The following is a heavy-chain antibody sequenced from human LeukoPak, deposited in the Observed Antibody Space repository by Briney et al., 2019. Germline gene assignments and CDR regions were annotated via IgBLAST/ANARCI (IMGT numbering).Heavy chain of an antibody. J-gene: IGHJ4*02. V-gene: IGHV3-30*04. CDR1: GFTFSSYA. CDR2: ISYDGSNK. D-gene: IGHD4-17*01. CDR3: ARDYSSAVTTGYFDY. Sequence: GGSLRLSCAASGFTFSSYAMHWVRQAPGKGLEWVAVISYDGSNKYYADSVKGRFTISRDNSKNTLYLQMNSLRGEDTAVYYCARDYSSAVTTGYFDYWGQGTLVTVSS.